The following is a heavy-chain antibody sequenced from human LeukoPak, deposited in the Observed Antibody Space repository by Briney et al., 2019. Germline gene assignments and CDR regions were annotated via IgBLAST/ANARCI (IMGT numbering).Heavy chain of an antibody. CDR3: ARASKLLWFGELLSHWFDP. D-gene: IGHD3-10*01. V-gene: IGHV4-34*01. CDR2: INHSGST. Sequence: PSETLSLTCAVYGGSFSGYYWSWIRQPPGKGLEWIGEINHSGSTNYNPSLKSRVTISVDTSKNQFSLKLSSVTAADTAVYYCARASKLLWFGELLSHWFDPWGQGTLVTASS. J-gene: IGHJ5*02. CDR1: GGSFSGYY.